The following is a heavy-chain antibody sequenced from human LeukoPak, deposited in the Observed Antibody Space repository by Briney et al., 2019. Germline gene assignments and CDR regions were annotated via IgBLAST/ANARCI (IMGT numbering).Heavy chain of an antibody. CDR3: AREGYCSSTSCYWEPYNWFDP. J-gene: IGHJ5*02. CDR2: ISGSGGST. CDR1: GFTFSSYG. D-gene: IGHD2-2*01. Sequence: GGTLRLSCAASGFTFSSYGMSWVRQAPGKGLEWVSAISGSGGSTYYADSVKGRFTISRDNSKNTLYLQMNSLRAEDTAVYYCAREGYCSSTSCYWEPYNWFDPWGQGTLVTVSS. V-gene: IGHV3-23*01.